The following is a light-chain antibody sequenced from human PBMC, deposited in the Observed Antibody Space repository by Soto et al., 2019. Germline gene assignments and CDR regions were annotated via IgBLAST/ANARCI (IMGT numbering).Light chain of an antibody. CDR2: DAS. V-gene: IGKV1-5*01. CDR3: QQYTTYPYT. CDR1: QSVTDW. J-gene: IGKJ2*01. Sequence: DIQMTQSPSTLSASVGDRVTITCRASQSVTDWLAWYQQKPGKAPNLLIYDASRLQSGVPSRFSGSGSGTEFTLTISSLQPDDFATYFCQQYTTYPYTFGQGTMLEIK.